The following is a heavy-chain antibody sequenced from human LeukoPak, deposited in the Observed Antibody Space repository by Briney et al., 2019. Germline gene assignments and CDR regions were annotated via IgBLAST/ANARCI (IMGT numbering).Heavy chain of an antibody. J-gene: IGHJ5*02. Sequence: SETLSLTCTVSGGSISSDYWSWIRQPPGKGLEWIGYIYYSGTTNYNPSLKSRATISVDTSKKQFSLKLSSVTAADTAAYYCARDIIGSSTSWFDPWGQGTLVTVSS. CDR2: IYYSGTT. CDR3: ARDIIGSSTSWFDP. D-gene: IGHD2-2*01. CDR1: GGSISSDY. V-gene: IGHV4-59*12.